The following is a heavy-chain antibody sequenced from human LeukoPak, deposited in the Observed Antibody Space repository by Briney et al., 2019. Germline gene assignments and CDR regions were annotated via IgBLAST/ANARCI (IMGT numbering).Heavy chain of an antibody. D-gene: IGHD5-24*01. V-gene: IGHV4-39*07. Sequence: PSETLSLTCTVSSGSISSSTYYWGWIRQPPGKGLEWIGTIYYTGSTYYNPSLKSRVTISVDTSKNQFSLKLTSVTAADTAVYYCARAVGTDGCNLWVYWGQGTLVTVSS. CDR1: SGSISSSTYY. CDR3: ARAVGTDGCNLWVY. CDR2: IYYTGST. J-gene: IGHJ4*02.